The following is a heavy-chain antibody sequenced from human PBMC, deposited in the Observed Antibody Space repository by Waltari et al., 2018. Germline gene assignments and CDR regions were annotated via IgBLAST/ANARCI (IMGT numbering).Heavy chain of an antibody. J-gene: IGHJ3*02. Sequence: QVQLVQSGAEVKKPGSSVKVSCKASGGTFSSYAISWVRQAPGQGLEWMGGIIPSIGIANYAQKFQGRGTITADKSTSTAYMELSSLRSEDTAVYYCARTAGDYRAAFDIWGQGTMVTVSS. V-gene: IGHV1-69*10. D-gene: IGHD4-4*01. CDR1: GGTFSSYA. CDR3: ARTAGDYRAAFDI. CDR2: IIPSIGIA.